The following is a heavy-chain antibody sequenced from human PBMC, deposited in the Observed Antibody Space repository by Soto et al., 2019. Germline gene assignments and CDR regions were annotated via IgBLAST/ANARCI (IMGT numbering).Heavy chain of an antibody. V-gene: IGHV4-34*01. CDR1: GGSFSGYY. CDR3: ARVGEHRQYYFDY. J-gene: IGHJ4*02. Sequence: SETLSLTCAVYGGSFSGYYWSWIRQPPGKGLEWIGEINHSGSTNYNPSLKSRVTISVDTSKNQFSLKLSSVTAADTAVYYCARVGEHRQYYFDYWGQGTLVTVSS. CDR2: INHSGST.